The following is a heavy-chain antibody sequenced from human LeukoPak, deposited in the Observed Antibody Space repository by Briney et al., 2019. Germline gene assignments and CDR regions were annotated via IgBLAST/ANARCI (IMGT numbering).Heavy chain of an antibody. Sequence: SGGSLRLSCAASGFTFSSYSMNWVRQAPGKGLEWVSSISSSSSYIYYADSVKGRFTISRDNAKNSLYLQMNSLRAEDTAVYYCARDLPNDYGDYGNFDYWGQGSLVTVSS. D-gene: IGHD4-17*01. J-gene: IGHJ4*02. CDR1: GFTFSSYS. CDR2: ISSSSSYI. V-gene: IGHV3-21*01. CDR3: ARDLPNDYGDYGNFDY.